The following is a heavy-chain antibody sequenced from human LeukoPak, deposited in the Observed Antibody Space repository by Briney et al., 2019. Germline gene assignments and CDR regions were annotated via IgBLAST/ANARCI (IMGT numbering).Heavy chain of an antibody. J-gene: IGHJ3*02. CDR1: GYIFTSYS. CDR3: AREEGAPIAAANI. Sequence: ASVKVSCKASGYIFTSYSMSWVRQAPGQGLEWMGWISAYNGDTNYVQTFQGRVTMTTDTSTSTAYMELKSLRSDDTAVYYCAREEGAPIAAANIWGLGTKVTVSS. D-gene: IGHD6-13*01. V-gene: IGHV1-18*01. CDR2: ISAYNGDT.